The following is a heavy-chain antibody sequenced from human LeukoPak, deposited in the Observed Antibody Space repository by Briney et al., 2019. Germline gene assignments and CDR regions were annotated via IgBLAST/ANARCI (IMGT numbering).Heavy chain of an antibody. D-gene: IGHD6-13*01. J-gene: IGHJ4*02. CDR2: ISWNSGSI. V-gene: IGHV3-9*01. Sequence: GGSLRLSCAASGFTFDDYAMHWVRQAPGKGLEWVSGISWNSGSIGYADSVKGRFTISRDNAKNSMYLQMNSLSAEDTALYYCTGGRKSSSWYYFDYWGQGTLVTVSS. CDR3: TGGRKSSSWYYFDY. CDR1: GFTFDDYA.